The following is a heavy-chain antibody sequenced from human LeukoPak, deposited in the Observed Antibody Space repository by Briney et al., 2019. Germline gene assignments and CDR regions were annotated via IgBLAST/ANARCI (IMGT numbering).Heavy chain of an antibody. Sequence: GGSLRLSCAASGFTVISNYMSWVRQAPGKGLVWVSRINSDGSFTNYADSVKGRFTISRDNAKNTLYLQMSSLRAEDTAVYYCATADGSGYWGQGTLVTVSS. CDR2: INSDGSFT. J-gene: IGHJ4*02. D-gene: IGHD3-10*01. V-gene: IGHV3-74*01. CDR1: GFTVISNY. CDR3: ATADGSGY.